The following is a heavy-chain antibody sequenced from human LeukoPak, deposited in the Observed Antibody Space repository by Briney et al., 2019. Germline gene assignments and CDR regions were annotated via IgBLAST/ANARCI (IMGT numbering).Heavy chain of an antibody. Sequence: PGGSLRLSCAASGFTFSSYAMSWVRQAPGKGLEWVSAISGSGCSTYYADSVKGRFTISRDNSKNTLYLQMNSLRAEDTAVYYCAKGPSKLGYCSGGSCYSGDYWGQGTLVTVSS. V-gene: IGHV3-23*01. D-gene: IGHD2-15*01. CDR3: AKGPSKLGYCSGGSCYSGDY. CDR1: GFTFSSYA. CDR2: ISGSGCST. J-gene: IGHJ4*02.